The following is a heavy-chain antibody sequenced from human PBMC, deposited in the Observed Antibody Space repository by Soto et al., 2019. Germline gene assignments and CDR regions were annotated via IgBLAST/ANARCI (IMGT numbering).Heavy chain of an antibody. J-gene: IGHJ3*02. CDR3: AREAYSSGWHRAFDI. Sequence: ASVKVSCKASGGTFSSYAISWVRQAPGQGLEWMGGIIPIFGTANYAQKFQGRVTITADESTSTAYMELSSLRSEDTAVYYCAREAYSSGWHRAFDIWGQGTMVTVSS. CDR2: IIPIFGTA. CDR1: GGTFSSYA. V-gene: IGHV1-69*13. D-gene: IGHD6-19*01.